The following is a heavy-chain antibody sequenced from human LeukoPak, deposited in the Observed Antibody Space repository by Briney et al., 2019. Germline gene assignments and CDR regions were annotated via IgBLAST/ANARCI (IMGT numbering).Heavy chain of an antibody. Sequence: GGSLRLSCAASGFTFSSYGMHWVRQAPGKGLEWVAVISYDGSNKYYADSVKGRFTISRDNSKNTLYLQMNSLRAEDTAVYYCAKVRSSPGIDYWGQGTLVTVSS. CDR2: ISYDGSNK. CDR3: AKVRSSPGIDY. D-gene: IGHD6-6*01. V-gene: IGHV3-30*18. CDR1: GFTFSSYG. J-gene: IGHJ4*02.